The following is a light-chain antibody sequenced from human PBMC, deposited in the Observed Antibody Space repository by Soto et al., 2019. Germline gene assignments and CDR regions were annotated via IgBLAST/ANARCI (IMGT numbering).Light chain of an antibody. CDR1: QSVRSN. Sequence: EIVMTQSPATLSVSPGERATLSCRASQSVRSNLAWYQQKPGQAPRLLIYGASTSATGIPARFSGSGSGTEFTLTISSLQSEDFAVYYWQQYNNWPPWTVGQGTKVEIK. CDR3: QQYNNWPPWT. V-gene: IGKV3D-15*01. J-gene: IGKJ1*01. CDR2: GAS.